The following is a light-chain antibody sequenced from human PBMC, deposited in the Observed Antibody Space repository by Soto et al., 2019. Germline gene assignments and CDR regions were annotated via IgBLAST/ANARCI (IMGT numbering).Light chain of an antibody. CDR2: SSN. J-gene: IGLJ2*01. Sequence: QSVLTQPPSASGTPGQRVTIFCSGSSSNIGSDTGNWYQQLPGTAPKLLIYSSNQRPSGVPDRFSGSKSGTSASLAISGLQSEEAADYYCAECDASLNGPVFGGGTKLTVL. CDR1: SSNIGSDT. V-gene: IGLV1-44*01. CDR3: AECDASLNGPV.